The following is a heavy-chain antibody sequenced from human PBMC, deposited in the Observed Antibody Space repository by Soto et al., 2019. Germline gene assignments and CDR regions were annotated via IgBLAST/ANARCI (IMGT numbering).Heavy chain of an antibody. CDR2: ISSSSSTI. Sequence: GGSLSLSCAASGFTFSSYSMNWVRQAPGKGLEWVSYISSSSSTIYYADSVKGRFTISRDNAKNSLYLQMNSLRAEDTAVYYCARDVSLGGMDVWGQGTTVTVSS. D-gene: IGHD3-16*01. J-gene: IGHJ6*02. CDR1: GFTFSSYS. V-gene: IGHV3-48*01. CDR3: ARDVSLGGMDV.